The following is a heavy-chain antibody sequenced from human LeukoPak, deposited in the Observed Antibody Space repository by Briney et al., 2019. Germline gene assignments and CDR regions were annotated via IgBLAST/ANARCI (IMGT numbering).Heavy chain of an antibody. D-gene: IGHD3-22*01. V-gene: IGHV1-46*01. J-gene: IGHJ3*02. CDR3: ARGYYDSSGYYDAFDI. Sequence: GASVKVSCKTSGYTFTSYYIHWVRQAPGQGLEWAGTIDPADGTTTYALRFQGRVTMTRDMSTSTVYMDLSSLVSEDTAVYFCARGYYDSSGYYDAFDIWGQGTMASVSS. CDR2: IDPADGTT. CDR1: GYTFTSYY.